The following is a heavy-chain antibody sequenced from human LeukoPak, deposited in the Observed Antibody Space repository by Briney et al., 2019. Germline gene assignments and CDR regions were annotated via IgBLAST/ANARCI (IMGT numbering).Heavy chain of an antibody. Sequence: SETLSLTCTVSGGSISSSSIDYWGWIRQPPGKGLEWIGSIYYSGSTYYNPSLKSRVTISVDTSKNQFSLKVNSMTAADTAVYYCARHQRLLSWFDPWGQGTTVTVSS. CDR2: IYYSGST. D-gene: IGHD2-15*01. V-gene: IGHV4-39*01. CDR3: ARHQRLLSWFDP. CDR1: GGSISSSSIDY. J-gene: IGHJ5*01.